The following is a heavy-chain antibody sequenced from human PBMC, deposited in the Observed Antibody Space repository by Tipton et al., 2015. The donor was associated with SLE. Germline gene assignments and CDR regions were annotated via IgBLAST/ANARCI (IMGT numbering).Heavy chain of an antibody. Sequence: TLSLTCTVSGGSISSNGYYWTWIRQSPGKGLEWIGSRFFGGSTYYNPSLKSRVTISVDMSKSQFSLNLNLVTAADTAIYYCARRKYYYMDVWGKGATVTVSS. CDR3: ARRKYYYMDV. CDR1: GGSISSNGYY. CDR2: RFFGGST. V-gene: IGHV4-39*01. J-gene: IGHJ6*03.